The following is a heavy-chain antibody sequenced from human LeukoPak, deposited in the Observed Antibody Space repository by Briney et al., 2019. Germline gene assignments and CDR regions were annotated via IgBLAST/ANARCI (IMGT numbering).Heavy chain of an antibody. J-gene: IGHJ6*02. CDR3: ARHFYNYYYGMDV. CDR2: MDYSGST. CDR1: GDSISSSSYY. Sequence: SETLSLTCNVSGDSISSSSYYWDWIRQPPGKGLEWIGNMDYSGSTYYNPSHKSRVTISVDTSKNRFSLKLRSVTAADTAVYYCARHFYNYYYGMDVWGQGTTVTVSS. V-gene: IGHV4-39*01.